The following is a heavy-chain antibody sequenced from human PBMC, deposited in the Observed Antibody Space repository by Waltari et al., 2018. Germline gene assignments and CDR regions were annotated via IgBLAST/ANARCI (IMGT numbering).Heavy chain of an antibody. CDR3: AKGPGKWRPLAAAVGAD. J-gene: IGHJ4*02. CDR1: GFTFSSYG. Sequence: QVQLVESGGGVVQPGGSLRLSCAASGFTFSSYGMHWVRQAPGKGLEWVAFIRYDGSNKYYADSVKGRFTISRDNSKNTLYLQMNSLRAEDTAVYYCAKGPGKWRPLAAAVGADWGQGTLVTVSS. CDR2: IRYDGSNK. D-gene: IGHD6-13*01. V-gene: IGHV3-30*02.